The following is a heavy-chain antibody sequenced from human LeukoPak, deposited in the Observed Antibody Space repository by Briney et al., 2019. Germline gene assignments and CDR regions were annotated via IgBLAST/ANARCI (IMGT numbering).Heavy chain of an antibody. CDR2: MSYSGST. V-gene: IGHV4-39*01. CDR1: VVCISRSSYY. CDR3: ARFYTTSQYGSGYMDV. Sequence: PETLSLSRTLSVVCISRSSYYLGSVSPPPRKGLVWIGCMSYSGSTYYNPSLKSRVTIAVDTSKTQFSLKLSSVTAADTAVYYCARFYTTSQYGSGYMDVWGKGTTITVSS. J-gene: IGHJ6*03. D-gene: IGHD3-10*01.